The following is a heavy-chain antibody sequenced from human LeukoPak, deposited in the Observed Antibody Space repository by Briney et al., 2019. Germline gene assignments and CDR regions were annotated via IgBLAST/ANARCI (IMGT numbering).Heavy chain of an antibody. D-gene: IGHD1-26*01. CDR2: INPNSGGT. Sequence: ASVKVSCKASGHTFTGYYMHWVRQAPGQGLEWMGWINPNSGGTNYAQKFQGRVTMTRDTSISTAYMELSRLRSDDTAVYYCASGGGRTGYSGSFFDLDYWGQGTLVTVSS. CDR3: ASGGGRTGYSGSFFDLDY. CDR1: GHTFTGYY. V-gene: IGHV1-2*02. J-gene: IGHJ4*02.